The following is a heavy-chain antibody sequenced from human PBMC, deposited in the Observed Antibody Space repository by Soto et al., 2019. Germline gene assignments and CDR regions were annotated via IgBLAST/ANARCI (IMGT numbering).Heavy chain of an antibody. CDR1: GGSISSSSYY. J-gene: IGHJ5*02. CDR2: IYYSGST. CDR3: ARDYGDYIPENWFDP. Sequence: SETLSLTCTVSGGSISSSSYYWGWIRQPPGKGLEWIGSIYYSGSTYYNPSLKSRVTISVDTSKNQFSLKLSSVTAADTAVYYCARDYGDYIPENWFDPWGQGTLVTVSS. V-gene: IGHV4-39*02. D-gene: IGHD4-17*01.